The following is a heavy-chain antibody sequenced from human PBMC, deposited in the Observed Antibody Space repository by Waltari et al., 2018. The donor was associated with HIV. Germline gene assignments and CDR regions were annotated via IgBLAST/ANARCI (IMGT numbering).Heavy chain of an antibody. D-gene: IGHD3-3*01. V-gene: IGHV4-61*02. CDR1: GGSISSGSYY. Sequence: QVQLQESAPGLVKPSQTLSLTCTVSGGSISSGSYYWSWIREPAGKGLEWIGRIYTSGSTNYNPSLKSRVTISVDTSKNQFSLKLSSVTAADTAVYYCAGQYYDFWSAPEDYWGQGTLVTVSS. CDR2: IYTSGST. J-gene: IGHJ4*02. CDR3: AGQYYDFWSAPEDY.